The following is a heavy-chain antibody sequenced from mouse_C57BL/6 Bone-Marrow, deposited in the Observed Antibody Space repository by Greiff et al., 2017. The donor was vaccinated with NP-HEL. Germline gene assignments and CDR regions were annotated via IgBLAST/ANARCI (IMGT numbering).Heavy chain of an antibody. V-gene: IGHV14-4*01. CDR1: GFNIKDDY. Sequence: VQLQQSGAELVRPGASVKLSCTASGFNIKDDYMHWVKQRPEQGLEWIGWIDPENGDTEYASKFQGKATITADTSSNTAYLQLSSLTSEDTAVYYCTLLYYGSSYWYFDVWGTGTTVTVSS. D-gene: IGHD1-1*01. CDR2: IDPENGDT. CDR3: TLLYYGSSYWYFDV. J-gene: IGHJ1*03.